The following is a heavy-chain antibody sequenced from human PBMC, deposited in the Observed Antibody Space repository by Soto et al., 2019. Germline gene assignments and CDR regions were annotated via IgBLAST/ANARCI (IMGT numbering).Heavy chain of an antibody. CDR3: VKDKGAAAGFDY. CDR1: GFTFSNNG. V-gene: IGHV3-30*18. D-gene: IGHD6-13*01. Sequence: QVHLVESGGGVVQPGRSLRLSCAASGFTFSNNGMHWVRQAPGKGLEWMGVISYEGSEKYYAGSVKGRFTIPRDNSKNTLYLQMDPLRAEDTAIYYCVKDKGAAAGFDYWGQGILVTVSS. CDR2: ISYEGSEK. J-gene: IGHJ4*02.